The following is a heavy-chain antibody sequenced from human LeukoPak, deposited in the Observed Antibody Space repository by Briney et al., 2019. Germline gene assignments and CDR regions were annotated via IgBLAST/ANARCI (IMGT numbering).Heavy chain of an antibody. D-gene: IGHD3-22*01. CDR2: IYSGGST. V-gene: IGHV3-66*01. J-gene: IGHJ4*02. Sequence: GGSLRLSCAASDFTFSTYGMSWVRQAPGKGLEWVSVIYSGGSTYYADSVKGRFTISRDNAKNSLYLQMNSLRAEDTAVYYCARRDSSGYWGQGTLVTVSS. CDR1: DFTFSTYG. CDR3: ARRDSSGY.